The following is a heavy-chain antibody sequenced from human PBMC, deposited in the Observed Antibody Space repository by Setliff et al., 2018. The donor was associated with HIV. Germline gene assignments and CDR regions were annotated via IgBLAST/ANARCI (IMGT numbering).Heavy chain of an antibody. D-gene: IGHD6-19*01. CDR3: ARRGALRMAVVGYFDY. CDR1: GFTFSSYW. V-gene: IGHV3-7*03. J-gene: IGHJ4*02. Sequence: GGSLRLSCAASGFTFSSYWMSWVRQAPGKGLEWMANIKQDGSEKYYVDSVKGRFTISRDNAKNSLYLQMNSLRAEDTAVYYCARRGALRMAVVGYFDYWGQGTLVTVSS. CDR2: IKQDGSEK.